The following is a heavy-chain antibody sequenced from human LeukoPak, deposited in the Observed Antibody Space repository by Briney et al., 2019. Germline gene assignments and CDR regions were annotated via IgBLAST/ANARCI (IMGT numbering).Heavy chain of an antibody. CDR3: AKDGYCSGGSCYSDY. Sequence: GRSLRLSCAASGFTLSSYAMSWVRQAPGKGLEWVSAISGSGGSTYYADSVKGRFTISRDNSKNTLYLQMNSLRAEDTAVYYCAKDGYCSGGSCYSDYWGQGTLVTVSS. V-gene: IGHV3-23*01. CDR1: GFTLSSYA. CDR2: ISGSGGST. D-gene: IGHD2-15*01. J-gene: IGHJ4*02.